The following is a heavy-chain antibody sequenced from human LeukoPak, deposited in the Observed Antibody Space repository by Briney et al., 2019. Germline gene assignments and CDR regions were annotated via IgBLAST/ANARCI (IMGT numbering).Heavy chain of an antibody. D-gene: IGHD4-11*01. J-gene: IGHJ4*02. CDR3: AKYDPRVTLLFDY. Sequence: GGSLRLSCAASGFTFSSYGMHWVRQAPGKGLEWVAFIRYDGSNKYYADSVKGRFTISRDNSKNTLYLQMNSLRAEDTAVYYCAKYDPRVTLLFDYWGQGTLVTVSS. CDR2: IRYDGSNK. V-gene: IGHV3-30*02. CDR1: GFTFSSYG.